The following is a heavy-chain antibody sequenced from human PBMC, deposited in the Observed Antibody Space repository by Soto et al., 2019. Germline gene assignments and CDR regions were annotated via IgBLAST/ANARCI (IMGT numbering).Heavy chain of an antibody. CDR3: ASPRAYSYGPTSLDY. D-gene: IGHD5-18*01. J-gene: IGHJ4*02. CDR1: GGSISSSSYY. V-gene: IGHV4-39*01. CDR2: IYYSGTT. Sequence: QLQLQESGPGLVKPSETLSLTCTVSGGSISSSSYYWGWIRQPPGKGLEWIGYIYYSGTTYYNPSLKRRAPIPVDPSKNHFPRKLSSVPAPARAFFSWASPRAYSYGPTSLDYGGQGTLVTFSS.